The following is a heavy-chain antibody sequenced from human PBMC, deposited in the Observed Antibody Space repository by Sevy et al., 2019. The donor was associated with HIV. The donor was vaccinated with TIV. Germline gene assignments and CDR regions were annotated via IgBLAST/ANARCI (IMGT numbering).Heavy chain of an antibody. D-gene: IGHD3-22*01. CDR2: IKSKIDGETT. CDR3: ATAPGYYDSAPFDY. V-gene: IGHV3-15*01. Sequence: GGSLRLSCTVSGFTFNNAWMNWVRQAPGTGLQWVGLIKSKIDGETTDYAAPLKGRFTISRDDSKNTVYLQMNSLKIEDTAVYHCATAPGYYDSAPFDYWGPGTLVTVS. J-gene: IGHJ4*02. CDR1: GFTFNNAW.